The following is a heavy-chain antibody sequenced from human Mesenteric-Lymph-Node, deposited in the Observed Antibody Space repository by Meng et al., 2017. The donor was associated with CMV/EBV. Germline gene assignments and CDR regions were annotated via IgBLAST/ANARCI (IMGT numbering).Heavy chain of an antibody. CDR1: GFTFSSYG. CDR2: IRQDGSDK. Sequence: GGSLRLSCAASGFTFSSYGMHWVRQAPGKGLEWVANIRQDGSDKYYVDSVKGRFTISRDNAKRSVYLQMNSLRVEDTSVYYCASLWEGGYWGHGTLVTVSS. V-gene: IGHV3-7*01. J-gene: IGHJ4*01. D-gene: IGHD1-26*01. CDR3: ASLWEGGY.